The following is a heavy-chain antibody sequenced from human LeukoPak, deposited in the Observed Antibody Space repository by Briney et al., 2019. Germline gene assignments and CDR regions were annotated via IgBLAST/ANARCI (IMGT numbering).Heavy chain of an antibody. CDR3: ASGGYSGYDWCYFDY. CDR2: IIPILGIA. CDR1: GGTFSSYA. J-gene: IGHJ4*02. V-gene: IGHV1-69*04. D-gene: IGHD5-12*01. Sequence: ASVKVSCKASGGTFSSYAISWVRQAPGRGLEWMGRIIPILGIANYAQKFQGRVTITADKSTSTAYMELSSLRSEDTAVYYCASGGYSGYDWCYFDYWGQGTLVTVSS.